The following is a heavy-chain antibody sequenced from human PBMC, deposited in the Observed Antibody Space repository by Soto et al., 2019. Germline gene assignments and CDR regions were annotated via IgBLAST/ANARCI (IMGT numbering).Heavy chain of an antibody. Sequence: EVQLLESGGGLVQPGGSLRLSCAASGFTFSSYAMSWVRQAPGKGLEWVSAISGSGGSTYYADSVKGRFTISRDNSKNTLYLQMNSLRAEDTAVYYCAKNFNVPSHIVVVPAANVRTSWIFDYWGQGTLVTVSS. CDR1: GFTFSSYA. CDR2: ISGSGGST. V-gene: IGHV3-23*01. J-gene: IGHJ4*02. CDR3: AKNFNVPSHIVVVPAANVRTSWIFDY. D-gene: IGHD2-2*01.